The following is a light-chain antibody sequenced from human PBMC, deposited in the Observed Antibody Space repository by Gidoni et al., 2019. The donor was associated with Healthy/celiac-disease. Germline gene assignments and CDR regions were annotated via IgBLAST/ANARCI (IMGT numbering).Light chain of an antibody. V-gene: IGLV3-25*03. CDR2: NDS. CDR1: AFPKQY. CDR3: QSSDSSGTYSVV. J-gene: IGLJ2*01. Sequence: SYELTQPHSVSVSPGQTARITCSGDAFPKQYAYWYQQKPGQAPVLVIYNDSERPSGIPERFSGSSSGTTVTLTISGVQAEDEADYYCQSSDSSGTYSVVFGGGTKLTVL.